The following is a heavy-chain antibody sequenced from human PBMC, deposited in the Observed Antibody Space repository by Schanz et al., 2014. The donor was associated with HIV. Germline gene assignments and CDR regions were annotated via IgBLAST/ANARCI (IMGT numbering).Heavy chain of an antibody. D-gene: IGHD2-15*01. J-gene: IGHJ6*02. CDR2: ISGSSDVI. V-gene: IGHV3-48*02. Sequence: EVQLLESGGGLLQPGGSLRLSCAASGFTFTTYTMNWVRQAPGKGLEWVSFISGSSDVIYYADSVKGRFSISRDNAKNSMYLQMNSLRDEDTAVYYCTRDHCIGGSCGMDVWGQGTTVTVSS. CDR1: GFTFTTYT. CDR3: TRDHCIGGSCGMDV.